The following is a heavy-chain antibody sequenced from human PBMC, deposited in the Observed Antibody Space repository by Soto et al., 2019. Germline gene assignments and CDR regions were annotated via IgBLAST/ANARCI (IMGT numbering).Heavy chain of an antibody. J-gene: IGHJ5*02. V-gene: IGHV4-30-2*01. CDR2: IYQSGST. CDR1: NGSLATGDYS. Sequence: QVQLQESGSRQVKPSQTLSLTCNVSNGSLATGDYSWNWIRQPPGKGLEWVVYIYQSGSTYYNPSLKSRATISFDRSKNYVSLRLSSVTAADTGVYYCARGRSTSGYPNFDPWGQGTLVTVSS. CDR3: ARGRSTSGYPNFDP. D-gene: IGHD5-12*01.